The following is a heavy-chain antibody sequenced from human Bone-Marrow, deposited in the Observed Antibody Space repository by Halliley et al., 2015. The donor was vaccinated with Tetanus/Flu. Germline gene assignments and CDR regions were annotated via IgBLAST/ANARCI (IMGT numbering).Heavy chain of an antibody. V-gene: IGHV4-31*01. D-gene: IGHD3-10*01. Sequence: TLSLTCTVSGGSIKSGGFYLSWIRPHPRKGPGWIGFIYYSGSTYYNPSLKSLVTISVDTSKNRFSLKLTSVTAADTAVYYCARGNYYYGSGAHFDYWGQGTLVTVSS. CDR3: ARGNYYYGSGAHFDY. CDR2: IYYSGST. CDR1: GGSIKSGGFY. J-gene: IGHJ4*02.